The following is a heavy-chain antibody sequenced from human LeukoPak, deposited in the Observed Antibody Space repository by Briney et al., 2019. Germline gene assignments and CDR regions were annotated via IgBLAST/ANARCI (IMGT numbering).Heavy chain of an antibody. CDR2: IYHSGST. Sequence: ASETLSLTCTVSGGSISSGGYYWSWIRQPPGKGLEWIGYIYHSGSTYYNPSLKSRVTISVDRSKNQFSLKLSSVTAADTAVYYCARAELQLDAFDIWGQGTMVTVSS. CDR1: GGSISSGGYY. CDR3: ARAELQLDAFDI. D-gene: IGHD1-7*01. J-gene: IGHJ3*02. V-gene: IGHV4-30-2*01.